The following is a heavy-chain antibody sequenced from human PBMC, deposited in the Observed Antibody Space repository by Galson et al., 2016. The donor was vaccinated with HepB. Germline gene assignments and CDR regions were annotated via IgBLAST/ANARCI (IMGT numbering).Heavy chain of an antibody. CDR3: VQGSTAPAV. CDR2: ISRSGDST. D-gene: IGHD2-2*01. CDR1: GFTFNNYG. V-gene: IGHV3-23*01. J-gene: IGHJ6*04. Sequence: SLRLSCAASGFTFNNYGMTWVRQAPGKGLEVVSSISRSGDSTDYADSVKGRFIISRDNTKNTLSLQMNSLRAEDTAVDYCVQGSTAPAVWGKGPTVTVSS.